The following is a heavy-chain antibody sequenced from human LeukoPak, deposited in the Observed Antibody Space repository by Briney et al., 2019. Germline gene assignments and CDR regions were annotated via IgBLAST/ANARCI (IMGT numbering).Heavy chain of an antibody. CDR2: INHSGST. CDR1: GGSFSGYY. Sequence: SETLSLTCAVYGGSFSGYYWSWIRQPPGKGLEWIGEINHSGSTNYIPSLKSRVTISVDTSKNQFSLKLSSVTAADTAVYYCARSYYDILSWGQGTLVTVSS. D-gene: IGHD3-9*01. J-gene: IGHJ4*02. V-gene: IGHV4-34*01. CDR3: ARSYYDILS.